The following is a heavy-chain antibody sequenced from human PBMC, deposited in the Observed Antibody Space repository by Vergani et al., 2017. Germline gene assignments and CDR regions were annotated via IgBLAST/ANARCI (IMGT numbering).Heavy chain of an antibody. D-gene: IGHD2/OR15-2a*01. CDR2: IWYDGSNK. J-gene: IGHJ5*02. CDR3: ARGGYFGHNWFDP. V-gene: IGHV3-33*01. CDR1: GFTFSSYG. Sequence: QVQLVESGGGVVQPGRSLRLSCAASGFTFSSYGMHWVRQAPGKGLEWVAVIWYDGSNKYYADSVKGRFTNSRDNSKNTLYLQMNSLRAEDTAVYYCARGGYFGHNWFDPWGQGTLVTVSS.